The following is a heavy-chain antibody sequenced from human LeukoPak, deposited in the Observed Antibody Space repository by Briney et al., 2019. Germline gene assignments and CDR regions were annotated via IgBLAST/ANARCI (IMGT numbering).Heavy chain of an antibody. J-gene: IGHJ6*02. D-gene: IGHD3-3*01. CDR1: GGFFSGYY. V-gene: IGHV4-59*01. Sequence: SETLSLTCAVYGGFFSGYYWSWIRQPPGKGLEWIEYIYYSGSTYYNPSLKSRVTISVDTSKNQFSLKLSSVTAADTAVYYCARTADPEYYDFWSGYNYYYYYGMDVWGQGTTVTVSS. CDR2: IYYSGST. CDR3: ARTADPEYYDFWSGYNYYYYYGMDV.